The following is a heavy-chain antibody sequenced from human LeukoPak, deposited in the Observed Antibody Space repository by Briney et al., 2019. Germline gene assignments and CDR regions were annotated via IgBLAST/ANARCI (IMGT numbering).Heavy chain of an antibody. Sequence: SVKVSCKASGGTFSSYAISWVRQAPGQGLEWMGRIIPILGIANYAQKFQGRVTITADKSTSTAYMELSSLRSEDTAVYYCARVPRSGYLDYWGQGTLVTVSS. CDR3: ARVPRSGYLDY. CDR1: GGTFSSYA. J-gene: IGHJ4*02. D-gene: IGHD3-22*01. CDR2: IIPILGIA. V-gene: IGHV1-69*04.